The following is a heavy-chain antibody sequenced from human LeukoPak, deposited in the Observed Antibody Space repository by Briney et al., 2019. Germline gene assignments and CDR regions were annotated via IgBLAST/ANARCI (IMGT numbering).Heavy chain of an antibody. CDR2: ISSSISVI. CDR1: GFTFSNYN. Sequence: GGSLRLSCAASGFTFSNYNMNWVRQAPGKGLEWVSYISSSISVIYYADSVKGRFTISRDNAKNSLYLQMNSLRAEDTAVYYCAREVGATTRHWFDPWGQGTLVTVSS. CDR3: AREVGATTRHWFDP. J-gene: IGHJ5*02. D-gene: IGHD1-26*01. V-gene: IGHV3-48*04.